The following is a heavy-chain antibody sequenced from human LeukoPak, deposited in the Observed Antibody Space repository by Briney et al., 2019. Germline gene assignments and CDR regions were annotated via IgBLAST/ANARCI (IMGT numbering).Heavy chain of an antibody. J-gene: IGHJ5*02. V-gene: IGHV3-9*01. Sequence: GGALRLSCAASGFTFDDYTMHWVRQAPGEGLEWVSGISWNSGSIGYADSVKGRFTMSRESAKNSLYLPMNSLRAGDTAVYYCARAVAGTHWFDPWGQGTLVTVSS. CDR1: GFTFDDYT. CDR3: ARAVAGTHWFDP. D-gene: IGHD6-19*01. CDR2: ISWNSGSI.